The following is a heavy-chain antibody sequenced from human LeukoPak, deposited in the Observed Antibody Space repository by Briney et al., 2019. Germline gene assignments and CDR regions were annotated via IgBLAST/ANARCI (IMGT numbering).Heavy chain of an antibody. Sequence: RGGSLRLSCAVSRFPFSVYEMNWVRQAPGKGLGWVSKIASSGTTKYYADSVKGRFSISRDNAKSSLYLQMNSLRVEDTAVYYCTLLAVASDFDYWGQGALVTVCS. CDR1: RFPFSVYE. J-gene: IGHJ4*02. CDR2: IASSGTTK. CDR3: TLLAVASDFDY. D-gene: IGHD6-19*01. V-gene: IGHV3-48*03.